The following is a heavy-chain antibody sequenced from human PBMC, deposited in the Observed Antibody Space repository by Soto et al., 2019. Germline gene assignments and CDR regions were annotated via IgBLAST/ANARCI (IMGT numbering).Heavy chain of an antibody. CDR3: ARDVGPFWSGLNWFDP. Sequence: SETLSLTCAVYGGSFSGYYWSWIRQPPGKGLEWIGEINHSGSTNYNPSLKSRVTISVDTSKNQFSLKLRSEDTAVYYCARDVGPFWSGLNWFDPWGQGTLVTVSS. J-gene: IGHJ5*02. CDR2: INHSGST. CDR1: GGSFSGYY. D-gene: IGHD3-3*01. V-gene: IGHV4-34*01.